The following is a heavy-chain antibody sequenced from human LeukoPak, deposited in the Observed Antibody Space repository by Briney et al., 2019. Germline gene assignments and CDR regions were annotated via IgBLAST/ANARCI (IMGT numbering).Heavy chain of an antibody. J-gene: IGHJ4*02. CDR1: GFTFSSYA. Sequence: GGSLRLSCAASGFTFSSYAMTWVRQAPGKGLESVSHISGGGSSTYYADSVKGRFTISRDNSKNTLYLQMDSLRAEDTAVYYCAKRNDFGSHHVMPADNWGQGTLVTVSS. V-gene: IGHV3-23*01. D-gene: IGHD3-3*01. CDR3: AKRNDFGSHHVMPADN. CDR2: ISGGGSST.